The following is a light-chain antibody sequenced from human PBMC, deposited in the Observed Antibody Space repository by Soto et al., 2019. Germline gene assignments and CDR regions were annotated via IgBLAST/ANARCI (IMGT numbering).Light chain of an antibody. V-gene: IGKV3-20*01. CDR1: QSVSSSY. CDR3: QQYGSSLYT. Sequence: EIVLTQSPGTLSLSPGERATLSCRASQSVSSSYLAWHQQKPGQAPRLLIYGASSRATGIPDRFSGSRSGTDFTLTISRLEPEDFAVYYCQQYGSSLYTFGQGTKLEIK. CDR2: GAS. J-gene: IGKJ2*01.